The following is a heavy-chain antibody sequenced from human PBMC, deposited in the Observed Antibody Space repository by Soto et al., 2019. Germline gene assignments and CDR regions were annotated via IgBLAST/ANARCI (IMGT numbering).Heavy chain of an antibody. CDR1: GFTFSSYS. CDR2: ITSSRSYK. J-gene: IGHJ4*02. V-gene: IGHV3-21*01. CDR3: ARGLYITIFGVVITSPFDY. Sequence: GGSLRLSCAASGFTFSSYSMNWVRQAPGKGLEWVSSITSSRSYKYYADSVKGRFTISRDNSKNSLYLQMNSLRAEDTAVYYCARGLYITIFGVVITSPFDYWGQGTLVTVSS. D-gene: IGHD3-3*01.